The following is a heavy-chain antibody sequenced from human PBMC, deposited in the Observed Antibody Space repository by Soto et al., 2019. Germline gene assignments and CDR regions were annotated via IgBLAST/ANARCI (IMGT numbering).Heavy chain of an antibody. CDR1: GHSFTSYW. D-gene: IGHD4-4*01. CDR2: IYPGDSDT. V-gene: IGHV5-51*01. J-gene: IGHJ6*02. Sequence: PGESLKISCKGSGHSFTSYWIAWVRQMPGKGLEWMGIIYPGDSDTRYSPSFQGQVTISADKSITTAYLQWSSLKASDTAMYYCARGSSTTLNAMDVWGQGTTVTVSS. CDR3: ARGSSTTLNAMDV.